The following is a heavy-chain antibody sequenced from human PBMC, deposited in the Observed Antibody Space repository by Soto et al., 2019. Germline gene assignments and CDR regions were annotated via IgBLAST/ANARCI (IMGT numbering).Heavy chain of an antibody. D-gene: IGHD6-13*01. CDR1: GGSISSGDYY. V-gene: IGHV4-30-4*01. J-gene: IGHJ4*02. Sequence: SETLSLTCTVSGGSISSGDYYWRWTRQPPGKGLEWIGYIYYSGSTYYNPSLKSRVTISVDTSKNHFSLKLSSVTAADTAVYYGAGGIAAACTHCCGRWVQRTRGTVSS. CDR3: AGGIAAACTHCCGR. CDR2: IYYSGST.